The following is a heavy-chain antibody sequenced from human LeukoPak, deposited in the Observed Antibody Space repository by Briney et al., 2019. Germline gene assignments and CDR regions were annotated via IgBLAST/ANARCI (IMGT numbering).Heavy chain of an antibody. CDR1: GGSFSGYY. D-gene: IGHD2-8*01. Sequence: PSETLSLTCAVYGGSFSGYYWSWIRQPPGKGLEWIGEINHSGSTNYNPSLKSRVTISVDTSKNQFSLKLSSVTAADTAVYYCARVRIVLMVYAGGSARPDNWFDPWGQGTLVTVSS. J-gene: IGHJ5*02. CDR3: ARVRIVLMVYAGGSARPDNWFDP. V-gene: IGHV4-34*01. CDR2: INHSGST.